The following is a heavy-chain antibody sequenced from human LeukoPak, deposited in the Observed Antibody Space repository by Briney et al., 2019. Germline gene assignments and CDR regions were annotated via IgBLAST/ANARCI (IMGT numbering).Heavy chain of an antibody. CDR1: GGTFSSYA. Sequence: ASVKVSCKASGGTFSSYAISWVRQAPGQGLEWMGGIIPIFGTANYAQKFQGRVTITADESTSTAYMELSSLRSEDTAVYYCARVPRYDISGYYLLYWGQGTLVTVSS. J-gene: IGHJ4*02. CDR2: IIPIFGTA. CDR3: ARVPRYDISGYYLLY. V-gene: IGHV1-69*01. D-gene: IGHD3-22*01.